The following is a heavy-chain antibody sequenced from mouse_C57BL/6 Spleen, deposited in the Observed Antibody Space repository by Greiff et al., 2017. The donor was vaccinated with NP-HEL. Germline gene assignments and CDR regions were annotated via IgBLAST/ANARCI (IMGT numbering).Heavy chain of an antibody. CDR2: IDPSDSET. D-gene: IGHD1-1*01. CDR3: AREGALTTVVAFDY. CDR1: GYTFTSYW. V-gene: IGHV1-52*01. Sequence: QVQLQQPGAELVRPGSSVKLSCKASGYTFTSYWMHWVKQRPIQGLEWVGNIDPSDSETHYNQKFKDKATLTVDKSSSTAYMQLSSLTSEDSAVYYCAREGALTTVVAFDYWGQGTTLTVSS. J-gene: IGHJ2*01.